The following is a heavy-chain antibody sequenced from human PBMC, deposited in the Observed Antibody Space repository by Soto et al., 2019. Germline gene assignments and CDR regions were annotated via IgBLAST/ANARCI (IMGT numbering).Heavy chain of an antibody. CDR3: ARDTDYDFWSGYQAPPTYNYYGRDI. J-gene: IGHJ6*01. Sequence: ASVKVSCKASGYTFTSYGISWVRQAPGQGLEWMGWISAYNGNTNYAQKLQGRVTMTTDTSTSTAYMELRSLRSDDTAVYYCARDTDYDFWSGYQAPPTYNYYGRDIWGRGSTVAV. CDR1: GYTFTSYG. CDR2: ISAYNGNT. V-gene: IGHV1-18*04. D-gene: IGHD3-3*01.